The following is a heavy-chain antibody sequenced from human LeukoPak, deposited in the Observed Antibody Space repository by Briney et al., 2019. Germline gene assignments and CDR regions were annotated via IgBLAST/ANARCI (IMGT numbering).Heavy chain of an antibody. CDR1: GFTFSSYS. CDR2: ISSGSSFI. CDR3: ARDSSAADFDY. V-gene: IGHV3-21*01. J-gene: IGHJ4*02. Sequence: GWSLRLSCAASGFTFSSYSMNWVRQAPGKGVEWVSSISSGSSFIYYADSVKGRFTISRDNAKNSLYLQMNSLRAEDTAVYYCARDSSAADFDYWGQGTLVTVSS. D-gene: IGHD6-13*01.